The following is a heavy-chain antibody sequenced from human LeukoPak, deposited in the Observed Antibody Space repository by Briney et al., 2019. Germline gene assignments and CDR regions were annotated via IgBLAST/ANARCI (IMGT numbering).Heavy chain of an antibody. CDR1: GFTFSDSW. J-gene: IGHJ3*02. V-gene: IGHV3-74*01. CDR2: INTDGSDT. D-gene: IGHD5-24*01. Sequence: GGSLRLSCAASGFTFSDSWMNGVRQPPGKGLVGVSRINTDGSDTTYADSVKGRFTISRDNAKSTLYLQMHSLRAEDTAVYYCASRRDGYNFRGLDIWGQGTKVTVSS. CDR3: ASRRDGYNFRGLDI.